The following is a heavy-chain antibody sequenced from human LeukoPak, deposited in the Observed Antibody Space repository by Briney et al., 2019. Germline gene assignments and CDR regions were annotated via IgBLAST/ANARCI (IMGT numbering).Heavy chain of an antibody. J-gene: IGHJ4*02. CDR1: GYSFTSYW. D-gene: IGHD3-10*01. V-gene: IGHV5-51*01. CDR2: IYPGDSGT. CDR3: ARRGESYYGSGSYYY. Sequence: GESLKISCKGSGYSFTSYWIGWVRQMPGKGLEWMGIIYPGDSGTRYSPSFQGQVTISADKSISTACLQWSSLKASDTAMYYCARRGESYYGSGSYYYWGQGTLVTVSS.